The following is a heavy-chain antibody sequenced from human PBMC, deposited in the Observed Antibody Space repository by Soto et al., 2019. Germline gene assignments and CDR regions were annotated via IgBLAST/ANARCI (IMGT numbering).Heavy chain of an antibody. CDR3: ARERYYDSSGYWPWFDP. V-gene: IGHV4-31*03. CDR1: CGSIISGGYY. D-gene: IGHD3-22*01. Sequence: SETLSLTCTFSCGSIISGGYYWSWIRQHPGKGLEWIGYIYYSGSTYYNPSLKSRVTISVDTSKNQFSLKLSSVTAADTAVYYCARERYYDSSGYWPWFDPWGQGTLVTVSS. CDR2: IYYSGST. J-gene: IGHJ5*02.